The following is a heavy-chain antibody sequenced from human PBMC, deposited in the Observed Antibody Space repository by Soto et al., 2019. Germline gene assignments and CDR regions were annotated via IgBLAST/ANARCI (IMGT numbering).Heavy chain of an antibody. CDR3: ARGVYGSGNYYTGPSAFDM. CDR2: TIPVFNTA. J-gene: IGHJ3*02. CDR1: GGTLSDHG. V-gene: IGHV1-69*06. Sequence: QVQLEQSGAEVKKPGSSVKVSCKASGGTLSDHGVAWLRQAPGQGLEWMGGTIPVFNTAKYAQKFQGRVTVTADKFTTLAYMELSTLRSEDTAFYFCARGVYGSGNYYTGPSAFDMWGQGTMVIASS. D-gene: IGHD3-10*01.